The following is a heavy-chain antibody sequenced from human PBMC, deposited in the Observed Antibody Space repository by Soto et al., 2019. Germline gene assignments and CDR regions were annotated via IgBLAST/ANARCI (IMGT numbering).Heavy chain of an antibody. J-gene: IGHJ5*02. CDR3: ARLGAYYQSLDP. Sequence: SETLSVTCTVSGGSISDDTYYRGRISQPPGKGLEWIGSIYYSGTCSYNPSLKSRVTMSFDTSKRQLSLRLSSVTAADTAVYYCARLGAYYQSLDPCGPGTLVTVSS. CDR2: IYYSGTC. CDR1: GGSISDDTYY. D-gene: IGHD2-21*01. V-gene: IGHV4-39*01.